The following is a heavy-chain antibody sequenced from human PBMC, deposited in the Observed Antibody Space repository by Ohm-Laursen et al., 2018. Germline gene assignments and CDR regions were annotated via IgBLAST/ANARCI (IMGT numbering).Heavy chain of an antibody. CDR3: ARQRSGSTGMDV. Sequence: GTLSLTWTVSGGSISSYYWSWIRQPPGKGLEWIGYIHYSGNTNYNPSLKSRVTISVDTSKTQFSLKLSSVTAADTAVYYCARQRSGSTGMDVWGQGTTVIVSS. J-gene: IGHJ6*02. CDR1: GGSISSYY. V-gene: IGHV4-59*08. CDR2: IHYSGNT. D-gene: IGHD3-10*01.